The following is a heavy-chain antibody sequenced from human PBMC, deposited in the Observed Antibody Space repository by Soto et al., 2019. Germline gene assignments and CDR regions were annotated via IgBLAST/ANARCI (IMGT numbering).Heavy chain of an antibody. CDR1: GFTVSSNY. CDR3: AREHIVVVGEAYYYGMDV. Sequence: GGSLRLSCAASGFTVSSNYMSWVRQAPGKGLEWISIIYSAGNTYYADSVKGRFTISRDNAKNSLYLQMNSLRAEDTAVYYCAREHIVVVGEAYYYGMDVWGQGTTVTVSS. CDR2: IYSAGNT. V-gene: IGHV3-66*01. J-gene: IGHJ6*02. D-gene: IGHD2-2*01.